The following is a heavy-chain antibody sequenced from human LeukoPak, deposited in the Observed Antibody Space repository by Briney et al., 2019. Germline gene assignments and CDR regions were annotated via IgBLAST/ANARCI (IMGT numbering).Heavy chain of an antibody. D-gene: IGHD3-10*01. V-gene: IGHV3-30-3*01. J-gene: IGHJ4*02. Sequence: GGSLRLSCAASGFAFSGYAMHWVRQAPGKGLEWVAAISYGATNEYYADSVKGRFTISRDDSKNTLYLLMDSLRAEDTALYYCARDRDYYGSGSYTPDYWGQGTLVTVSS. CDR3: ARDRDYYGSGSYTPDY. CDR1: GFAFSGYA. CDR2: ISYGATNE.